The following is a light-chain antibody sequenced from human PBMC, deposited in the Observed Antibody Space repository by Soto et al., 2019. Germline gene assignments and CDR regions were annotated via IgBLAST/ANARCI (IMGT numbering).Light chain of an antibody. V-gene: IGKV3-20*01. CDR2: GAL. CDR3: QHYDELMWT. Sequence: VLTQSPATLSLSPGEGATLSCRASQSVVTSYLAWYQQKYGQSPRLLIYGALYRAPGIPDRLSGSGSGTELNLSISRLEPEDFAVYYCQHYDELMWTCGQGTKV. J-gene: IGKJ1*01. CDR1: QSVVTSY.